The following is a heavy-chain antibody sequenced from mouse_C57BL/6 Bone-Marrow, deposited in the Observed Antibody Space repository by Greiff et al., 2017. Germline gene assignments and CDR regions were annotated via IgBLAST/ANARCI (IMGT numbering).Heavy chain of an antibody. V-gene: IGHV1-81*01. CDR1: GYTFTSYG. J-gene: IGHJ2*01. CDR2: IYPRSGNT. CDR3: ARLGYYGSDYFDY. Sequence: VKLQESGAELARPGASVKLSCKASGYTFTSYGISWVKQRTGQGLEWIGEIYPRSGNTYYNEKFKGKATLTADKSSSTAYMELRSLTSEDSAVYFCARLGYYGSDYFDYWGQGTTLTVSS. D-gene: IGHD1-1*01.